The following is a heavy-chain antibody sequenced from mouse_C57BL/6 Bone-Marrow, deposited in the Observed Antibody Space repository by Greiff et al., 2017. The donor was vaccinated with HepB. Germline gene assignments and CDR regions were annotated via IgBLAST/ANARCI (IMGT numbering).Heavy chain of an antibody. D-gene: IGHD1-1*01. Sequence: QVQLQQPGAELVRPGTSVKLSCKASGYTFTSYWMHWVKQRPGQGLEWIGVIDPSDSYTNYNQTFKGKATLPVDTSSSTAYMQLSSLTSEDSAVYYCASRYTTWGQGTLVTVSA. V-gene: IGHV1-59*01. CDR2: IDPSDSYT. CDR1: GYTFTSYW. J-gene: IGHJ3*02. CDR3: ASRYTT.